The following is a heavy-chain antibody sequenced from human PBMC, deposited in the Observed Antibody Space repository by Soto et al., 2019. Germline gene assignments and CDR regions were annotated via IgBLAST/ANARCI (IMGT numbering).Heavy chain of an antibody. CDR3: AKDLLGRGWPGGAFDI. D-gene: IGHD6-19*01. J-gene: IGHJ3*02. V-gene: IGHV3-7*03. CDR1: GFTFSTYW. CDR2: INQDGSET. Sequence: GGSLRLSCAASGFTFSTYWMTWVRQAPGKGLEWVANINQDGSETYSVDSVKGRFTISRDNAKNSLYLQMNSLRAEDTALYYCAKDLLGRGWPGGAFDIWGQGTMVTVS.